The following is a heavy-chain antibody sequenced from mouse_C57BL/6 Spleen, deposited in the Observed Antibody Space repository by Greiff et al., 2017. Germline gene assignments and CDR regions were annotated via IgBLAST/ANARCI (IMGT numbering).Heavy chain of an antibody. V-gene: IGHV1-42*01. Sequence: EVQLQQSGPELVKPGASVKISCTASGYSFTGSYMNWVKPSPEKSLEWIGEINPSTGGTTYNQKFKAKATLTVDKSSSTAYMQLKSLTSEDSAVYYSARKFDGNYYCDYWGQGTTLTVSS. CDR3: ARKFDGNYYCDY. J-gene: IGHJ2*01. D-gene: IGHD2-1*01. CDR2: INPSTGGT. CDR1: GYSFTGSY.